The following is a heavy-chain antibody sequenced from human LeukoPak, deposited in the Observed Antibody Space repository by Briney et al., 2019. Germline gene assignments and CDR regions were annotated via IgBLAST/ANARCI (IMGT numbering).Heavy chain of an antibody. CDR2: IYYSGST. Sequence: PSETLSLTCTVSGGSISSYYWSWIRQPPGKGLEWIGYIYYSGSTNYNPSLKSRVTISVDTSKNQFSLKLSSVTAADTAVYYYARAQGLLWFGEPPAYYFDYWGQGTLVTVSS. J-gene: IGHJ4*02. CDR3: ARAQGLLWFGEPPAYYFDY. D-gene: IGHD3-10*01. CDR1: GGSISSYY. V-gene: IGHV4-59*01.